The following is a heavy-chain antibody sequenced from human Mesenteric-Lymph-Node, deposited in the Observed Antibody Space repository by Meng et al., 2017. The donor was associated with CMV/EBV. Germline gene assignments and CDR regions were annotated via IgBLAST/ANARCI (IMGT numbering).Heavy chain of an antibody. CDR2: INIDGGVT. CDR1: GFTFSSYW. Sequence: GESLKISCAGSGFTFSSYWMHWVRQVPGKGLEWVSHINIDGGVTTYADSVKGRFTISRDNAKNSLFLQMSSLRAEDTAMYFCARRPTSGWGQGTLVTVSS. J-gene: IGHJ4*02. CDR3: ARRPTSG. V-gene: IGHV3-74*01. D-gene: IGHD3-10*01.